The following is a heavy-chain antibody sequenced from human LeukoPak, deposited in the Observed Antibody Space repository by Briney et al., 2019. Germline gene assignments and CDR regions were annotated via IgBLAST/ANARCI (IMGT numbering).Heavy chain of an antibody. J-gene: IGHJ4*02. CDR1: GGSISGYY. Sequence: SETLSLTCTVSGGSISGYYWSWIRQPPGKGLEWIGDINYSGSTNYNPSLRSRVTISVDTSKNQFSLKLSSVSAADTAVFYCARLNPYYFDYWGQGTLVTVSS. CDR3: ARLNPYYFDY. V-gene: IGHV4-59*08. CDR2: INYSGST.